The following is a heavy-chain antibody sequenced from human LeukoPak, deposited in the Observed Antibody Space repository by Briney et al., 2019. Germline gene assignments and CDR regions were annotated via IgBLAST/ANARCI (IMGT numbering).Heavy chain of an antibody. CDR1: SYSISSGSY. Sequence: PSETLSLTCAVSSYSISSGSYWGWIRQSPGKGLEWVGSIFHSGNSYYNPSLKSRLTVSVDTSKNQFSLKLTSVTAADTALYYCSRVTYVDDMLFQYFDYWGQGILVTVSS. CDR3: SRVTYVDDMLFQYFDY. J-gene: IGHJ4*02. D-gene: IGHD4-17*01. V-gene: IGHV4-38-2*01. CDR2: IFHSGNS.